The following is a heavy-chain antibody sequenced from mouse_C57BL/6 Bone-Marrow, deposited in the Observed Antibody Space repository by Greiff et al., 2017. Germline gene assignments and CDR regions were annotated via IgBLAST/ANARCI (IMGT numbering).Heavy chain of an antibody. Sequence: VQLQQPGPELVMPGASVKLSCKASGYTFTDYWMHWVKQSHGQGLEWIGEIDPSDGCTSYNQKFKGQSTLTVDKSSSTAYMQLRSLTSEDSAVFYCARGRQSYWGQGTSLTVSS. V-gene: IGHV1-69*01. CDR1: GYTFTDYW. CDR3: ARGRQSY. CDR2: IDPSDGCT. J-gene: IGHJ4*01. D-gene: IGHD1-1*01.